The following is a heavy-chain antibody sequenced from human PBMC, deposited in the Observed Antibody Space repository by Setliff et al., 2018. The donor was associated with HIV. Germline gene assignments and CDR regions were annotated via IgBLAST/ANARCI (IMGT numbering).Heavy chain of an antibody. Sequence: SETLSLTCTVSGGSISSYYWSWIRQPPGKGLEWLGHIYSSGSTNYNPSLKGRVTISVDTSKNQFSLKLYSVTAADTAVYYCARAYLGSGIYYWGQGTLVTVSS. J-gene: IGHJ4*02. V-gene: IGHV4-4*09. CDR2: IYSSGST. D-gene: IGHD3-10*01. CDR3: ARAYLGSGIYY. CDR1: GGSISSYY.